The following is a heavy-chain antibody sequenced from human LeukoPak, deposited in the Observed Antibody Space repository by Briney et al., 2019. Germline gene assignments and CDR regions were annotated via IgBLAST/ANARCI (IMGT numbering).Heavy chain of an antibody. V-gene: IGHV3-7*01. CDR3: ARAVPDFWSGYYRCYYGMDV. CDR2: IKQDGSEK. D-gene: IGHD3-3*01. Sequence: GGSLRLSCAASGFTFSSHWMSWVRQAPGKGLEWVANIKQDGSEKYYVDSVKGRFTISRDNAKNSLYLQMNSLRAEDTAVYYCARAVPDFWSGYYRCYYGMDVWGQGTTVTVSS. CDR1: GFTFSSHW. J-gene: IGHJ6*02.